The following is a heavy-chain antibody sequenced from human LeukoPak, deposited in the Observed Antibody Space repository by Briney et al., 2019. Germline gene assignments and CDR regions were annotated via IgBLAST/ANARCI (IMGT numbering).Heavy chain of an antibody. CDR1: GFTFSSYW. CDR3: ARDPEDDSSGYYYGDAFDI. D-gene: IGHD3-22*01. Sequence: GGSLRLSCAASGFTFSSYWMHWVRQAPGKGLVWVSRINSDWSSTSYAHSVKGRFTISRDNAKNTLYLQMNSLRAEDTAVYYCARDPEDDSSGYYYGDAFDIWGQGTMVTVSS. CDR2: INSDWSST. J-gene: IGHJ3*02. V-gene: IGHV3-74*01.